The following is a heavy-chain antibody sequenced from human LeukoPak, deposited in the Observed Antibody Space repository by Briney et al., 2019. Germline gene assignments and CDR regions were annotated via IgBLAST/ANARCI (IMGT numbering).Heavy chain of an antibody. Sequence: GGSLRLSCAASGFTFNDYYMCWIRQAPGKGLEWVSYISRSGTTIYYADSVKGRFTISRDNAKNSLFLQMNSLRAEDTAVYYCARDGVPAAIGNAFDIWGQGTMVTVSS. CDR2: ISRSGTTI. V-gene: IGHV3-11*04. CDR3: ARDGVPAAIGNAFDI. J-gene: IGHJ3*02. D-gene: IGHD2-2*01. CDR1: GFTFNDYY.